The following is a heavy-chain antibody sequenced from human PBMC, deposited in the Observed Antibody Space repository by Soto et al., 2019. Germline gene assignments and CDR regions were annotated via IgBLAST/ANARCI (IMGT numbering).Heavy chain of an antibody. V-gene: IGHV3-30-3*02. CDR2: ISYDGSNK. Sequence: GGSLRLSCAASGFTFSSYAMHWVRQAPGKGLEWVAVISYDGSNKYYADSVKGRFTISRDNSKNTLYLQMNSLRAEDTALYYCAEDILRFLEWSFGMDVWGQGTTVTVSS. CDR3: AEDILRFLEWSFGMDV. CDR1: GFTFSSYA. J-gene: IGHJ6*02. D-gene: IGHD3-3*01.